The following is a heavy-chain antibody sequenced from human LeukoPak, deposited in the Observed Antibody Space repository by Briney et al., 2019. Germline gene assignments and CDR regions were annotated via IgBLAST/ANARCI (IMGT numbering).Heavy chain of an antibody. J-gene: IGHJ4*02. CDR3: ARRAGAYSHPYDY. Sequence: TGGSLRLSCVVSGFTLSSYAMSWVRQAPGKGLEWVSFIYSDNAHYSDSVKGRFTISRDNSKNTLYLQMNSLRAEDTAAYYCARRAGAYSHPYDYWGQGTLVTVSS. CDR2: IYSDNA. CDR1: GFTLSSYA. D-gene: IGHD4/OR15-4a*01. V-gene: IGHV3-53*01.